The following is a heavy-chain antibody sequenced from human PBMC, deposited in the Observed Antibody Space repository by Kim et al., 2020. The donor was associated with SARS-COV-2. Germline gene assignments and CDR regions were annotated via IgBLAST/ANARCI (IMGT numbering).Heavy chain of an antibody. CDR2: IKRNDDGGTV. CDR3: TTLPLGYCSMSSCYGYFDY. CDR1: GFFFTNAW. J-gene: IGHJ4*02. V-gene: IGHV3-15*01. Sequence: GGSLRLSCAASGFFFTNAWMNWVRQAPGKGLEWVGRIKRNDDGGTVDYAAPVKGRFTISRDDSMDTLYLQMNSLKTEDTGVYYCTTLPLGYCSMSSCYGYFDYWGRGALVTVSS. D-gene: IGHD2-2*01.